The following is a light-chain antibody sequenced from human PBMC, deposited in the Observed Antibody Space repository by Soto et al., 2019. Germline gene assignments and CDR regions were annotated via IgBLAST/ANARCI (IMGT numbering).Light chain of an antibody. V-gene: IGKV1-27*01. CDR1: HDISTS. J-gene: IGKJ4*02. CDR2: GAS. CDR3: QQYHRWPLT. Sequence: RLTITCRASHDISTSLAWYQQKPGKVPSLLIYGASTLQSGVPSRFSGSGSGTDFTLTITSLQPEDVATYYCQQYHRWPLTFGGGTKVDI.